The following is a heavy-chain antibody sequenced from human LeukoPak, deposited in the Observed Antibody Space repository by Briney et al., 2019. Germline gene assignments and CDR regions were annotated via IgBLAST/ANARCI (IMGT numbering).Heavy chain of an antibody. J-gene: IGHJ6*04. V-gene: IGHV1-69*04. CDR1: GGTFSSYA. D-gene: IGHD3-10*01. Sequence: ASVKLSCKASGGTFSSYAISWVRQAPGQGLEWMGRIIPILGIANYAQKFQGRVTITADKSTSTAYMELSSLRSEDTAVYYCATAVFSGYYGMDVWGEGPTVTVSS. CDR3: ATAVFSGYYGMDV. CDR2: IIPILGIA.